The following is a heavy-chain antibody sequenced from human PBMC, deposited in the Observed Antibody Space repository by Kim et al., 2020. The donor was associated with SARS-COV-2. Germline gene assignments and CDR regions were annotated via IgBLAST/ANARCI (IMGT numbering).Heavy chain of an antibody. D-gene: IGHD3-22*01. J-gene: IGHJ5*02. Sequence: HKSRVTKSVDTSKNQFSLKLSSVTAADTAVYYCARGKDYYDSSGDEWFDPWGQGTLVTVSS. V-gene: IGHV4-34*01. CDR3: ARGKDYYDSSGDEWFDP.